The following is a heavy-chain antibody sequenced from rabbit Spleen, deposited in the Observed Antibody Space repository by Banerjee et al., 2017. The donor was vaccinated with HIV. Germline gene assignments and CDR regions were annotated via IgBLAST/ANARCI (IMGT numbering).Heavy chain of an antibody. J-gene: IGHJ6*01. D-gene: IGHD8-1*01. Sequence: QSLEESGGDLVKPGASLTLTCITSGVSFSGNSYMCWVRQAPGKGLEWIACIDAGGSGFTYSASWAQGRFTISKTSSTTVTLQMTSLTVADTATYFCARDTGSSFSTYGMDLWGQGTLVTVS. CDR3: ARDTGSSFSTYGMDL. CDR1: GVSFSGNSY. V-gene: IGHV1S40*01. CDR2: IDAGGSGFT.